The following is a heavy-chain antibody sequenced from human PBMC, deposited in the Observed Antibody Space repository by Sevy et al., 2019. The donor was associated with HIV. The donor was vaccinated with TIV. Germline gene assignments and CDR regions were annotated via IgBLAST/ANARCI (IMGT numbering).Heavy chain of an antibody. CDR2: ISRVGDNT. Sequence: GGSLRLSCVVPSSSFSNYAMSWVRQAPGKGLEWVSAISRVGDNTYYADSVRGRFTISRDNSKNTLFLQMNSLRGEDTGVYFWAKQPDYWGRGTLVTVSS. CDR3: AKQPDY. CDR1: SSSFSNYA. V-gene: IGHV3-23*01. J-gene: IGHJ4*02.